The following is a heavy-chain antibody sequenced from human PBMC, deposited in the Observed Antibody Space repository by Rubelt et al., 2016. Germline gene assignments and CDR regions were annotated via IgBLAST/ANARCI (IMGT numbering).Heavy chain of an antibody. CDR2: IYYSGST. J-gene: IGHJ4*02. Sequence: QVQLQESGPGLVKPSETLSLTCTVSGGSISSYYWSWIRQPPGKGLEWIGYIYYSGSTNYNPSLKSRVTISVDTSKNQFSLKLSSVTAADTAVYYCARGEGFDYWGQGTLVTVSS. V-gene: IGHV4-59*08. CDR1: GGSISSYY. CDR3: ARGEGFDY.